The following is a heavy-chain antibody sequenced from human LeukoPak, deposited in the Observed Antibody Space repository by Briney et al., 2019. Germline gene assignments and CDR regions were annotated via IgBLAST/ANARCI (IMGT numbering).Heavy chain of an antibody. D-gene: IGHD2-2*01. CDR1: RYTFTGYY. Sequence: ASVKVSCKASRYTFTGYYLRWVRQAPGQGLEWMGWINPNSGGTNYAQKFQGSVTMTRDTSISTAYMELSRLRSDDTAVYYCARGYCSSTSCNDAFDIWGQGTMVTVSS. CDR2: INPNSGGT. J-gene: IGHJ3*02. CDR3: ARGYCSSTSCNDAFDI. V-gene: IGHV1-2*02.